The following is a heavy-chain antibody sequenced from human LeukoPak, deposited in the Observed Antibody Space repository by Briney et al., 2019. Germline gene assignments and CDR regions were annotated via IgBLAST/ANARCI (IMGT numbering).Heavy chain of an antibody. CDR1: GLTFHDYA. Sequence: GGSLRLSCVASGLTFHDYAMHWVRHAPGKGLEWVSLISADGGSTFYADSVRGRFSISRDNSKSSLYLQMNSLRTEDTAMYYCAKESGKFDYWGQGTLVAVSS. J-gene: IGHJ4*02. CDR3: AKESGKFDY. CDR2: ISADGGST. V-gene: IGHV3-43*02.